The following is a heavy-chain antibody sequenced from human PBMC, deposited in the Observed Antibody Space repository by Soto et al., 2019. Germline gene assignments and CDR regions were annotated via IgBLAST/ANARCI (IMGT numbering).Heavy chain of an antibody. J-gene: IGHJ6*02. Sequence: PSETLSLTCTVSGGSVSSGSYYWSWIRQPPGKGLEWIGYIYYSGSTYYNPSLKSRVTISVDTSKNQFSLKLSSVTAADTAVYYCARDIPPHSPYYYGSGSYRSGRVLGYYYGMDVWGQGTTVTVSS. CDR3: ARDIPPHSPYYYGSGSYRSGRVLGYYYGMDV. V-gene: IGHV4-30-4*01. CDR1: GGSVSSGSYY. D-gene: IGHD3-10*01. CDR2: IYYSGST.